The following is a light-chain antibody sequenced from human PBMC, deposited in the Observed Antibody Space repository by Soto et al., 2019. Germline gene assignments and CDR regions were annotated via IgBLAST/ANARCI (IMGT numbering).Light chain of an antibody. Sequence: EIAMTQSPGTLSVSPGERATLSCRASQSVTSDLAWYQQKPGQAPRLLIYDASTRATGVPARFSGSGSGTDFTLTISSLQSEDSAVYYCQQYNRWPPITFGQGTRLEIK. CDR3: QQYNRWPPIT. CDR2: DAS. V-gene: IGKV3-15*01. J-gene: IGKJ5*01. CDR1: QSVTSD.